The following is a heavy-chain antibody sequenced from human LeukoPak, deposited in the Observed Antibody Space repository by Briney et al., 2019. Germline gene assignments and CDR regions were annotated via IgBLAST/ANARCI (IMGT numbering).Heavy chain of an antibody. D-gene: IGHD3-22*01. CDR3: ARSGDYIKEGFDY. Sequence: SETLSLTCTVSGYSIGSGYYWGWIRQSPGKGLEWIGSSDRSGNKYYNPSLKSRVTLSVDTSNNRFSLQLSSVTAADRALYYCARSGDYIKEGFDYWGQGTQVTVSS. J-gene: IGHJ4*02. CDR2: SDRSGNK. V-gene: IGHV4-38-2*02. CDR1: GYSIGSGYY.